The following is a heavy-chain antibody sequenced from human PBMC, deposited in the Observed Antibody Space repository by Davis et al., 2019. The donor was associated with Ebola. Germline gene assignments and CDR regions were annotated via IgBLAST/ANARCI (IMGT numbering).Heavy chain of an antibody. CDR3: ARLPGLYCSGGSCYSVFDY. CDR1: GGSVSSGDNY. Sequence: PGGSLRLSCAVSGGSVSSGDNYWSWIRQPPGKGLEWIASINYIGTTTYNPSLKRRLTTSFDTSKNQFPLTLTSVTAADTAVYYCARLPGLYCSGGSCYSVFDYWGPGALVTVSS. D-gene: IGHD2-15*01. V-gene: IGHV4-61*08. CDR2: INYIGTT. J-gene: IGHJ4*02.